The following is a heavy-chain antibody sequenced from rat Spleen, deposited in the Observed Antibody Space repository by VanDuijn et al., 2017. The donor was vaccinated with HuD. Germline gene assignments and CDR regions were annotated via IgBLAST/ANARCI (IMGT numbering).Heavy chain of an antibody. CDR1: GFTFSNYD. D-gene: IGHD4-3*01. Sequence: EVQLVESGGGLVQPGRSLKLSCAASGFTFSNYDMAWVRQAPTKGLEWVASISTGGGNTYYRDSVKGRFTISRDIAKSTLYLQMDSLRSEDTATYYCATQSIIRVPLFDYWGQGVMVTVSS. J-gene: IGHJ2*01. CDR2: ISTGGGNT. V-gene: IGHV5S23*01. CDR3: ATQSIIRVPLFDY.